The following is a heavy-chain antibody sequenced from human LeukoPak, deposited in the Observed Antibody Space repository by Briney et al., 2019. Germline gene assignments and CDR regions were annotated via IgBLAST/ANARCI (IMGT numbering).Heavy chain of an antibody. CDR1: GYTFTGYY. J-gene: IGHJ5*02. CDR3: AREGDCSSTSCYPWFDP. Sequence: ASVKVSCKASGYTFTGYYMHWVRQAPGQGLEWMGWINPNSGATNYAQKFQGRVTMTRDTSISTAYMELSRLRSVDTAVYYCAREGDCSSTSCYPWFDPWGQGTLVTVSS. D-gene: IGHD2-2*01. V-gene: IGHV1-2*02. CDR2: INPNSGAT.